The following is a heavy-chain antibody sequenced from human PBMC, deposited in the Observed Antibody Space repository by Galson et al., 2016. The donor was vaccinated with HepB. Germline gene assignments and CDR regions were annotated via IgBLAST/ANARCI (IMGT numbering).Heavy chain of an antibody. J-gene: IGHJ3*02. V-gene: IGHV3-53*01. Sequence: SLRLSCAVSGLTVSGDYMSWVRQAPGKGLEWVSVLYCDGSTYYADSVEGRFTISRDNSRNTLYLQMNSLRAEDTAMYYCARNMYGAATNYIGDVFDIWGQGTMVTVSS. CDR2: LYCDGST. CDR3: ARNMYGAATNYIGDVFDI. CDR1: GLTVSGDY. D-gene: IGHD3-10*01.